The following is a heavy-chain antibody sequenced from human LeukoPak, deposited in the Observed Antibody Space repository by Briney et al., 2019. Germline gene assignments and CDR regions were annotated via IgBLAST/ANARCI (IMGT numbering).Heavy chain of an antibody. CDR3: ARRELAGSTAYFDY. Sequence: GASVTVSCKASGYTFTSYYIHWVRQAPGQGLEWMGIINPSGGSTNYAQDFQGRVTMTRDTSTSTVYMELSSLRSEDTAVYYCARRELAGSTAYFDYWGQGTLVTVSS. J-gene: IGHJ4*02. CDR2: INPSGGST. CDR1: GYTFTSYY. D-gene: IGHD1-26*01. V-gene: IGHV1-46*01.